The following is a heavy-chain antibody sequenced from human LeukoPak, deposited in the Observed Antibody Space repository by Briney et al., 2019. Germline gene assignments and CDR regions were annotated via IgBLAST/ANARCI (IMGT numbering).Heavy chain of an antibody. CDR1: DGSFSDYY. V-gene: IGHV4-34*01. D-gene: IGHD6-13*01. CDR2: IHHGGST. CDR3: ARDGERIADAFDI. J-gene: IGHJ3*02. Sequence: PSETLSLTCAVYDGSFSDYYWSWIRQPPGEGLEWIGQIHHGGSTNYKPSLKSRVTISIDTSKSQFSLKLSSVTAADTAVYYCARDGERIADAFDIWGQGTMVTVSS.